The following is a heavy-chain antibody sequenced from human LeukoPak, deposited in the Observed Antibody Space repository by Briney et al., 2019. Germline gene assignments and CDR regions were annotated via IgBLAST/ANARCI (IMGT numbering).Heavy chain of an antibody. Sequence: SQTLSLTCAISGDSVSSNSAAWNWIRQSPSRGFEWLGRTYYRSKWYNDYAVSVKSRITINPDTSKNQLSLQLNSVTPEDTAVYYYAREGEQWLAYYFDYWGQGTLVTVSS. CDR3: AREGEQWLAYYFDY. J-gene: IGHJ4*02. V-gene: IGHV6-1*01. D-gene: IGHD6-19*01. CDR1: GDSVSSNSAA. CDR2: TYYRSKWYN.